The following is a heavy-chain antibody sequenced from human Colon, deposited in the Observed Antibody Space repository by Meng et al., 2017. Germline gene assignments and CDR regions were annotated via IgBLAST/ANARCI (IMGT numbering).Heavy chain of an antibody. CDR2: ISSSGNII. CDR3: TRSRPTSRAC. CDR1: GFRFSDFS. D-gene: IGHD6-13*01. J-gene: IGHJ4*02. V-gene: IGHV3-21*01. Sequence: EVQLVESGGGLVKPGGSLSISWVASGFRFSDFSMTWVRQAPGKGLEWVSSISSSGNIIHYADSVRGRLIISRDNAKESVHLQMNDLRVEDTAMYYCTRSRPTSRACWGQGTLVTVSS.